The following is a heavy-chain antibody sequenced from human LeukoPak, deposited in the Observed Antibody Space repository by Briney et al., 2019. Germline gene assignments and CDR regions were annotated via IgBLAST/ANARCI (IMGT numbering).Heavy chain of an antibody. J-gene: IGHJ4*02. CDR2: INHSGST. V-gene: IGHV4-34*01. D-gene: IGHD3-3*01. CDR3: ARTINYFDY. CDR1: GGSFSGYY. Sequence: KPSETLSLTCAVYGGSFSGYYWSWIRQPPGQGLEWIGEINHSGSTNYNPSLKSRVTISVDTSKNQFSLKLSSVTAADTAVYYCARTINYFDYWGQGTLVTVSS.